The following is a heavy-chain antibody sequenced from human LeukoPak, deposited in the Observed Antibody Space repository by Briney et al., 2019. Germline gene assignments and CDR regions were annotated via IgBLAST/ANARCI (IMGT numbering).Heavy chain of an antibody. CDR1: GGSISSGGYY. D-gene: IGHD3-3*01. CDR3: ARAPEWLPKFDY. CDR2: IYYSGST. J-gene: IGHJ4*02. V-gene: IGHV4-31*03. Sequence: SQTLSLTCTVSGGSISSGGYYWSWIRQHPGKGLEWIGYIYYSGSTYYNPSLKSRVTISVDTSKNQFSLKLSSVTAADTAVYYCARAPEWLPKFDYWGQGTLVTVSS.